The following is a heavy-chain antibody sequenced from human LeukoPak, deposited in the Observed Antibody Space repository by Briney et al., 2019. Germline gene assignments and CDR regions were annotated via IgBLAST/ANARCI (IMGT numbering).Heavy chain of an antibody. CDR1: GGTFSSYA. CDR3: ARDRGYYDFWSGYPPYYYYYGMDV. D-gene: IGHD3-3*01. V-gene: IGHV1-69*13. Sequence: SVKVSCKASGGTFSSYAISWVRQAPGQGLEWMGGIIPIFGTANYAQKFQGRVTITADEPTSTAYMELSSLRSEDTAVYYCARDRGYYDFWSGYPPYYYYYGMDVWDQGTTVTVSS. CDR2: IIPIFGTA. J-gene: IGHJ6*02.